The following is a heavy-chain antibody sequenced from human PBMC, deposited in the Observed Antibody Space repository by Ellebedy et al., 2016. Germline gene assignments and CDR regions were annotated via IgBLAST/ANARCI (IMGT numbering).Heavy chain of an antibody. CDR2: VFHTGTT. V-gene: IGHV4-59*02. Sequence: SETLSLTCSVSGGSVSSAYWNWIRRPPGKGLEWIGYVFHTGTTNYNPSLKSRVTMSVDTSKSQFSLRLTSVTAADTAVYYCAKWNVDWYAFDVWGQGTLVTVSS. CDR1: GGSVSSAY. CDR3: AKWNVDWYAFDV. J-gene: IGHJ3*01. D-gene: IGHD1-1*01.